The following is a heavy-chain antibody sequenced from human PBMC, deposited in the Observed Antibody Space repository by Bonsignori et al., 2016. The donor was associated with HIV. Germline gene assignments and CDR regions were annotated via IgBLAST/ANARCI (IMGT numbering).Heavy chain of an antibody. CDR3: ARQSGILAAFDY. CDR1: GYNFATYY. CDR2: IYPGDSET. D-gene: IGHD3-10*01. J-gene: IGHJ4*02. V-gene: IGHV5-51*01. Sequence: KVSCKGSGYNFATYYIAWVRQKPGKGLEYLGIIYPGDSETRYNPSFQGQVTISADKSIGTAYLQLSSLKASDTALFYCARQSGILAAFDYWGQGTLVTVSS.